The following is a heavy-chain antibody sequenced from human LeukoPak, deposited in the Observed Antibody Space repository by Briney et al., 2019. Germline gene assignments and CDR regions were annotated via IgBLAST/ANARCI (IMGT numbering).Heavy chain of an antibody. D-gene: IGHD1-26*01. J-gene: IGHJ4*02. CDR3: GRNGAYCIDY. V-gene: IGHV4-4*02. CDR1: GGSISNGNW. Sequence: SGTLSLTCVVSGGSISNGNWWSWVRQSPGKGLEWIGEIHHRGSPSYNPSLKSRVTMSVDTSKNQFSLKLTSVTAADTAMYYCGRNGAYCIDYWGQGTLVTVSS. CDR2: IHHRGSP.